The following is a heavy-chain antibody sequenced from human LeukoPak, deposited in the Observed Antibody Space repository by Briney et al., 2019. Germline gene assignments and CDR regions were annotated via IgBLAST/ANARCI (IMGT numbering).Heavy chain of an antibody. Sequence: PSETLSLTCAIYGGSLSGYYWSWIRQPPGKGLEWIRQINHSGNTNYNPSLKSRVALSVDTSKNQFSLKLTSVTAADTAVYYCAKGYGSGSYYNYWGQGTLVTVSS. J-gene: IGHJ4*02. D-gene: IGHD3-10*01. CDR3: AKGYGSGSYYNY. CDR2: INHSGNT. CDR1: GGSLSGYY. V-gene: IGHV4-34*01.